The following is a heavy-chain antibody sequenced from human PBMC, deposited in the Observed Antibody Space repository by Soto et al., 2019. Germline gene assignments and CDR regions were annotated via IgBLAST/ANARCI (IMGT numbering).Heavy chain of an antibody. D-gene: IGHD2-15*01. CDR3: ARDYSGGSSAPDY. V-gene: IGHV3-33*01. Sequence: GGSLRLSCAASGFTFSSYGMHWVRQAPGKGLEWVAVIWYDGSNKYYADSVKGRFTISRDNSKNTLYLQMNSLRAEDTAVYYCARDYSGGSSAPDYWGQGTLVTVSS. CDR1: GFTFSSYG. CDR2: IWYDGSNK. J-gene: IGHJ4*02.